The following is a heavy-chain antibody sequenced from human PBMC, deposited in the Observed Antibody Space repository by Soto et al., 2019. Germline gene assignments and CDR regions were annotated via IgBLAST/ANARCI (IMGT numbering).Heavy chain of an antibody. D-gene: IGHD3-22*01. CDR1: GGSFSGYY. CDR3: VRVDHYDSSGYYTNFDY. V-gene: IGHV4-34*01. CDR2: INNSGAT. J-gene: IGHJ4*02. Sequence: SETLSLTCGVYGGSFSGYYWGWIRQPPGKGLQWIGEINNSGATNYNSSLESRVILSVDTSKNQSSLTLRSVTAADTAMYYCVRVDHYDSSGYYTNFDYWAQGTLVTVSS.